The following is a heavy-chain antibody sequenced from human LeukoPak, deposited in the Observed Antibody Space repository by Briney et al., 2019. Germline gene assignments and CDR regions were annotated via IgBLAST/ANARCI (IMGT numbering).Heavy chain of an antibody. Sequence: ASVKVSCKASGYTFTGYYLYWVRQAPGQGPEWMGWINPNSGGTNYAQKFQGRVTVTRDTSISTAYMELSRLRSDDTAVYYCARGGQYAGSYLDYWGQGTLVTVSS. CDR3: ARGGQYAGSYLDY. J-gene: IGHJ4*02. V-gene: IGHV1-2*02. CDR2: INPNSGGT. D-gene: IGHD1-26*01. CDR1: GYTFTGYY.